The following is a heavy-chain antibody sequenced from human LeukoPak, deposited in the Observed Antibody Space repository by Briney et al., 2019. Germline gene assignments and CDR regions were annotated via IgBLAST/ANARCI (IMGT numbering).Heavy chain of an antibody. V-gene: IGHV4-59*01. CDR1: GGSISSYY. CDR3: ARGTSEVVKGAFDI. Sequence: TSETLSLTCTASGGSISSYYWSWIRQPPGKGLEWIGYIYYSGSTNYNPSLKSRVTISVDTSKNQFSLKLSSVTAADTAVYYCARGTSEVVKGAFDIWGQGTMVTASS. CDR2: IYYSGST. D-gene: IGHD3-22*01. J-gene: IGHJ3*02.